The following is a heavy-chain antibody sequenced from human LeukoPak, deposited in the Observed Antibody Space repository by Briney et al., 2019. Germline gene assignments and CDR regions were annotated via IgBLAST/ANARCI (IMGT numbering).Heavy chain of an antibody. V-gene: IGHV1-8*02. J-gene: IGHJ4*02. D-gene: IGHD6-19*01. CDR1: GYTFTTLD. CDR3: ARQWLVPDY. CDR2: INPNSGNR. Sequence: ASVKVSCKASGYTFTTLDINWVRQATGQGLEWMGWINPNSGNRGYAQKFQGRVTMTRNTSISTAYMELSSLRSEDTAVYYCARQWLVPDYWGQGTLVTVSS.